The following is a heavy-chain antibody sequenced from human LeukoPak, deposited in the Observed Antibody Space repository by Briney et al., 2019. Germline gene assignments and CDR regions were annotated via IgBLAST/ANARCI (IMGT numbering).Heavy chain of an antibody. CDR1: GFTFSSYS. CDR2: ISSSSSTI. D-gene: IGHD6-25*01. J-gene: IGHJ4*02. V-gene: IGHV3-48*01. Sequence: PGGSLRLSCAASGFTFSSYSMSWVRQAPGKGLEWVSYISSSSSTIYYADSVKGRFTISRDNAKNSLYLQMNSLRAEDTAVYYCARDSSAGSSGFWGQGTLVTVSS. CDR3: ARDSSAGSSGF.